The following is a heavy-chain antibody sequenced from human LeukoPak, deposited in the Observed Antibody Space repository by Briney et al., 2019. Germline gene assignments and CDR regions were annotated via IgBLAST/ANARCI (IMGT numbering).Heavy chain of an antibody. CDR2: IYTSGST. CDR1: GGSISYFY. V-gene: IGHV4-4*07. CDR3: ARMVQSTDSSGFYLPEYFQH. J-gene: IGHJ1*01. Sequence: SETLSLTCTVSGGSISYFYWSWIRQPAGKGLEWIGRIYTSGSTNYNPSLKSRVTISVDTSKNQFSLKLTSVTAADTAVYYCARMVQSTDSSGFYLPEYFQHWGQGTLVTVSS. D-gene: IGHD3-22*01.